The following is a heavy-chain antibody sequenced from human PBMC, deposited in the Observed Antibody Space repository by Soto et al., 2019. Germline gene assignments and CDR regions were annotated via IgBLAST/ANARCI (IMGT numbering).Heavy chain of an antibody. V-gene: IGHV1-8*01. CDR1: GYTFTSYD. CDR2: MNPNSSNT. CDR3: ARVMRFGELLYVYYYYGMDV. Sequence: GASVKVSCKASGYTFTSYDINWERQATGQGLEWMGWMNPNSSNTGYAQKFQGRVTMTRNTSISTAYMELSSLRSEDTAVYYCARVMRFGELLYVYYYYGMDVWGQGTTVTVSS. D-gene: IGHD3-10*01. J-gene: IGHJ6*02.